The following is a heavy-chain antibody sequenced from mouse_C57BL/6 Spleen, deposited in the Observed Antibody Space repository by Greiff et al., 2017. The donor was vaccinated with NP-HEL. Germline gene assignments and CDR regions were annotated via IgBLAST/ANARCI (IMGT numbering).Heavy chain of an antibody. J-gene: IGHJ4*01. CDR1: GFSLTSYA. CDR2: IWTGGGT. Sequence: VQRVESGPGLVAPSQSLSITCTVSGFSLTSYAISWVRQPPGKGLEWLGVIWTGGGTNYNSALKSRLSISKDNSKSQVFLKMNSLQTDDTARYYCARNTGITTVVATGDYAMDYWGQGTSVTVSS. D-gene: IGHD1-1*01. CDR3: ARNTGITTVVATGDYAMDY. V-gene: IGHV2-9-1*01.